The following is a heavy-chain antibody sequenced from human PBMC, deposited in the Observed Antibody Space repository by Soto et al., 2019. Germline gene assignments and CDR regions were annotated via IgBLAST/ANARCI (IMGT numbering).Heavy chain of an antibody. CDR3: ARDRQKALVVVAATWGFDY. D-gene: IGHD2-15*01. CDR2: ISFAGNNK. J-gene: IGHJ4*02. V-gene: IGHV3-30*04. Sequence: QVQLVESGGGVVQPGRSLRLSCAVSGFTFSSYSMHWVRQDPDMGLEWVAFISFAGNNKYYADSVKGRFTISRDNSNNMLYLEMNSLRPDDTAVYYCARDRQKALVVVAATWGFDYWGQGTPVTVSS. CDR1: GFTFSSYS.